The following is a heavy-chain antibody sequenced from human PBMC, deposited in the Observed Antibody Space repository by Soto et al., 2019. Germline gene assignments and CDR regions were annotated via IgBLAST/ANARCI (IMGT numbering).Heavy chain of an antibody. CDR2: IRTDSGHT. J-gene: IGHJ4*02. CDR1: GYTFTTYA. D-gene: IGHD1-26*01. CDR3: ATETFQATGSYYDC. Sequence: ASVKVSCKASGYTFTTYAIHWVRQAPGQRLEWMGWIRTDSGHTDYSQKFQGRVTITRDTSATTTYMEMSSLRSEDTAVYYCATETFQATGSYYDCWGQGTLVTVSS. V-gene: IGHV1-3*04.